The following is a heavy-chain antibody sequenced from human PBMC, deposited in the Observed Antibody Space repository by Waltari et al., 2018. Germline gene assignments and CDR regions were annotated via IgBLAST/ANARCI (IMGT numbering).Heavy chain of an antibody. CDR2: IYSGGTT. CDR1: GDSISRYY. Sequence: QVVLLESGPGLVKPSETLSLTCTVSGDSISRYYWGWVRQPAEKTLEWIGRIYSGGTTHYNPSLKSRVTLSVDMSQNQVSRRLTSVTAADTAMYYCVRDGGRLYGPENFHGIDSWGQGTLVTVSS. V-gene: IGHV4-4*07. J-gene: IGHJ4*02. CDR3: VRDGGRLYGPENFHGIDS. D-gene: IGHD3-10*01.